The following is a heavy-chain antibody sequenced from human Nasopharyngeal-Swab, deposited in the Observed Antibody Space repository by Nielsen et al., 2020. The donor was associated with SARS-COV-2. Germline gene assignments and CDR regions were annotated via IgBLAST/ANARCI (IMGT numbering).Heavy chain of an antibody. J-gene: IGHJ4*02. CDR2: ISYDGSNK. Sequence: GESLKISCAASGFTFSSYGMHWVRQAPGKGPEWVAVISYDGSNKYYADSVKGRFTISRDNSKNTLYLQMNSLRAEDTAVYYCAKDEKTYYYDSRGDYWGQGTLVTVSS. CDR1: GFTFSSYG. D-gene: IGHD3-22*01. V-gene: IGHV3-30*18. CDR3: AKDEKTYYYDSRGDY.